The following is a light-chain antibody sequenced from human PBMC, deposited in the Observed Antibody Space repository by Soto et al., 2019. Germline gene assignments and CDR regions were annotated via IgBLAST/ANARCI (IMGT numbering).Light chain of an antibody. CDR2: RNN. CDR1: SSNIGSKY. V-gene: IGLV1-47*01. Sequence: QSVLTQPPSASGTPGQRVTISCSGSSSNIGSKYVYWYQQLPGTAPKLLIYRNNQRPSGVPDRFSGSKSGTSASLAISGLRSEDEADYYWAAWEDSLSVAVFGGGTKLTVL. CDR3: AAWEDSLSVAV. J-gene: IGLJ2*01.